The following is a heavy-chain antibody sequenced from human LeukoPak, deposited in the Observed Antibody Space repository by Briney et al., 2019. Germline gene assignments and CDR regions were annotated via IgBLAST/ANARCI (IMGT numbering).Heavy chain of an antibody. J-gene: IGHJ5*02. CDR2: INHSGST. V-gene: IGHV4-34*01. Sequence: SETLSLTCAVYGGSFSGYYWSWIRQPPGKGLEWIGEINHSGSTNYNPSLKSRVTISVDTSKNQFSLKLSSVTAADTAVYYCARSDYDFWSGYYGGWLDPWGQGTLVTVSS. CDR1: GGSFSGYY. CDR3: ARSDYDFWSGYYGGWLDP. D-gene: IGHD3-3*01.